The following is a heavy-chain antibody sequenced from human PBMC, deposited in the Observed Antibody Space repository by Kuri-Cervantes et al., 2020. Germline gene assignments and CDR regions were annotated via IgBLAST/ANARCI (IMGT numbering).Heavy chain of an antibody. CDR2: IDGSGST. Sequence: GSLRLSCTVSGDSITSDYWSWIRQPPGKGLEWIALIDGSGSTDYNPSLKSRVTISVDTSNNQFFLKVNSVIAADTAVYYCARDLAWVVVAAVWAVDAFDIWGQGTMVTVSS. D-gene: IGHD2-15*01. J-gene: IGHJ3*02. CDR3: ARDLAWVVVAAVWAVDAFDI. V-gene: IGHV4-59*13. CDR1: GDSITSDY.